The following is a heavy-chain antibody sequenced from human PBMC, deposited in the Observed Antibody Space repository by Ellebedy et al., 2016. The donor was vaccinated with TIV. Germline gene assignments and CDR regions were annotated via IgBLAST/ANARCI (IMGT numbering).Heavy chain of an antibody. CDR2: IYSSGST. CDR3: ATSYDSSGYYDDDAFDI. D-gene: IGHD3-22*01. Sequence: MPSETLSLTCTVSGGSISAYHWSWIRQAPGKGLEWIGHIYSSGSTDYNPSLTSRVTISVDTSTNQLSLNLSSVTAADTAVYYCATSYDSSGYYDDDAFDIWGQGTMVTVSS. V-gene: IGHV4-59*01. CDR1: GGSISAYH. J-gene: IGHJ3*02.